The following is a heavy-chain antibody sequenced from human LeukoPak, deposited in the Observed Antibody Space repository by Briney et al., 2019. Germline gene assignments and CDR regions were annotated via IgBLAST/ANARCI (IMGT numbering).Heavy chain of an antibody. D-gene: IGHD2-2*01. CDR2: ISSSSSTI. CDR3: ARDGSPIVVVPAAMSDAFDI. Sequence: GGSLRLSCAASGFTFSSYSMNWVRQAPGKGLGWVSYISSSSSTIYYADSVKGRFTISRDNAKNSLYLQMNSLRAEDTAVYYCARDGSPIVVVPAAMSDAFDIWGQGTMVTVSS. J-gene: IGHJ3*02. V-gene: IGHV3-48*01. CDR1: GFTFSSYS.